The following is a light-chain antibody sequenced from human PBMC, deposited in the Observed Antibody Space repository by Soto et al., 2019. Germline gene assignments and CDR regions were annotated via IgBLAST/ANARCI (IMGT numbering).Light chain of an antibody. J-gene: IGLJ1*01. Sequence: QSALTQPPSASGSPGQSVTISCTGTSSDVGAYDYVSWYQQHPGKAPKLMIYEINNRPSGVPDRFSGSKSGNTASLTVSGLQAEAEDDSYCSSFAVSNNCPYVFGTGTKLTVL. CDR2: EIN. V-gene: IGLV2-8*01. CDR3: SSFAVSNNCPYV. CDR1: SSDVGAYDY.